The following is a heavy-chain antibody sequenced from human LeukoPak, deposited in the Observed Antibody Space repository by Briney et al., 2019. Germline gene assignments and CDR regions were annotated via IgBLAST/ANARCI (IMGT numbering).Heavy chain of an antibody. CDR3: AKGSVTHDAFDI. V-gene: IGHV3-20*04. Sequence: GGSLRLSCAASGFTFDDYGMSWVRQAPGKGLEWVSGINWNGGSTGYADSVKGRFTISRDNAKNSLYLQMNSLRAEDTALYYCAKGSVTHDAFDIWGQGTMVTVSS. D-gene: IGHD4-23*01. CDR1: GFTFDDYG. J-gene: IGHJ3*02. CDR2: INWNGGST.